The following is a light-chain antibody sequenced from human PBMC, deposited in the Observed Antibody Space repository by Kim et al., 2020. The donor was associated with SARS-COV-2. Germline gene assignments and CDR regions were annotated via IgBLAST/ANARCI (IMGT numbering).Light chain of an antibody. CDR1: QGIRNY. CDR2: AAG. CDR3: QKDNSAPFA. V-gene: IGKV1-27*01. Sequence: DIQMTQSPSSLSASVGDRVTITCRASQGIRNYLAWYQQKPGKVPKLLIYAAGTLQAGVPSRFSGSGSGTDFTLTISSLQPEDVATYYCQKDNSAPFAFGHGTNVDIK. J-gene: IGKJ3*01.